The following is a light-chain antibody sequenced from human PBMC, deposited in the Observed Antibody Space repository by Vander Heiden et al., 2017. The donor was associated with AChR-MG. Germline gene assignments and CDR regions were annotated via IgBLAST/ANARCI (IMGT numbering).Light chain of an antibody. CDR1: SSNVGGYNY. CDR3: SSYTSSSTWV. Sequence: QSALTQPASVSRSPGQSITISCTGTSSNVGGYNYVSWYQQHPGNDHKLMIYEVSNRPSGVSNRFSGSKSGNTASLTISVLQAEDEADYYCSSYTSSSTWVFGGGTKLTVL. CDR2: EVS. V-gene: IGLV2-14*01. J-gene: IGLJ3*02.